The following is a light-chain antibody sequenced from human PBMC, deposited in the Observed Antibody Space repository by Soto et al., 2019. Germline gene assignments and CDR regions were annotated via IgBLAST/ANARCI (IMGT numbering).Light chain of an antibody. Sequence: DIVMTQSPNSLAVSLGERASIDCKSSQSVLYSSNNKNYLAWYQQKPGQPPKLLIYLASTRDSGVPDRFSGSGSGTDLTLTISSLQSEDVAVYYCLQYYGTPWTFGQGTKVEIK. CDR2: LAS. CDR3: LQYYGTPWT. J-gene: IGKJ1*01. CDR1: QSVLYSSNNKNY. V-gene: IGKV4-1*01.